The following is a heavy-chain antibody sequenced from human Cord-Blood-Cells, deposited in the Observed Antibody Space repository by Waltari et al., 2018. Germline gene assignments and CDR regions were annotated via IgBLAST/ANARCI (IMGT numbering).Heavy chain of an antibody. D-gene: IGHD4-17*01. CDR2: ISYSGST. CDR1: GGSIRSSSYY. J-gene: IGHJ3*02. V-gene: IGHV4-39*01. CDR3: ATYGDYFAFDI. Sequence: QLQLQESGPGLVKPSETLSLTCTVSGGSIRSSSYYWGWIRQPPGKGLEWIGSISYSGSTYDNPSRKSRVTISVDTSKNQFSLKLSSVTAADTAVYYCATYGDYFAFDIWGQGTMVTVSS.